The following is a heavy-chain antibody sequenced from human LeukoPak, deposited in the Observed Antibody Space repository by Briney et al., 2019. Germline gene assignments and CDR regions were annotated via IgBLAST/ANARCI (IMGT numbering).Heavy chain of an antibody. CDR2: IYYSGST. Sequence: ESSETLSLTCTVSGGSISSYYWSWIRQPPGKGLEWIGYIYYSGSTNYNPSLKSRVTISVDTSKNQFSLKLSSVTAADTAVYYCARDPKVRMRAFDIWGQGTMVTVSS. V-gene: IGHV4-59*01. CDR1: GGSISSYY. CDR3: ARDPKVRMRAFDI. D-gene: IGHD4-11*01. J-gene: IGHJ3*02.